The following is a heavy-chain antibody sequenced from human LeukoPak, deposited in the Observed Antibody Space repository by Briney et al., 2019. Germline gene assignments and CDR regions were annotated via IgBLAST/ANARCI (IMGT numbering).Heavy chain of an antibody. J-gene: IGHJ6*02. Sequence: PGGSLRLSCAASGFTFSDYYMSWIRQAPGKGLEWVSYISSSSSYTNYADSVKGRFTISRDNAKNSLYLQMNSLRDEDTAVYYCARDHYLSISAAGTHYYYGMDVWGQGTTVTVSS. V-gene: IGHV3-11*05. CDR3: ARDHYLSISAAGTHYYYGMDV. CDR1: GFTFSDYY. CDR2: ISSSSSYT. D-gene: IGHD6-13*01.